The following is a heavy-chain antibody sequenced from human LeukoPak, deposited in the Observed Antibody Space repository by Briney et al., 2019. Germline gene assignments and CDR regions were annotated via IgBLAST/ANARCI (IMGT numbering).Heavy chain of an antibody. CDR1: GYSFTSYW. D-gene: IGHD1-14*01. V-gene: IGHV5-51*01. CDR2: IYPSDSET. Sequence: GESLKISCKGSGYSFTSYWIGWVRQMPGKGLEWMGIIYPSDSETRYSPSFQGQVIISADKSIDTVYLQWSGLQASDTAIYYCASPAGITSDDPFDIWGQGTMVTVSS. J-gene: IGHJ3*02. CDR3: ASPAGITSDDPFDI.